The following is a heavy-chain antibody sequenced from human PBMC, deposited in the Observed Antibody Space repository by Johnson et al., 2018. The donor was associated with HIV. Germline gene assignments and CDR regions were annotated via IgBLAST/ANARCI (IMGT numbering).Heavy chain of an antibody. CDR3: ARECQYYYDSSGCTYDAFNI. CDR1: GFTFSSYW. Sequence: VQLVESGGGLVPPGGSLRLACAASGFTFSSYWMHWVRQAPGKGLVWVSRINSDGSNTNYADAVKGRFTIYRDNAKNTLYLQMNSLRVEDTAVYYCARECQYYYDSSGCTYDAFNIWGQGTMVTVSS. J-gene: IGHJ3*02. CDR2: INSDGSNT. D-gene: IGHD3-22*01. V-gene: IGHV3-74*01.